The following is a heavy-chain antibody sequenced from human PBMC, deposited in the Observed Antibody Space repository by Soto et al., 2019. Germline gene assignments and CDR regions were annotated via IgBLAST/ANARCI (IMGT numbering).Heavy chain of an antibody. D-gene: IGHD3-3*01. CDR3: AREVTVFGVIIPTPMDV. V-gene: IGHV3-48*03. Sequence: PGGSLRLSCAASGFTFSGYEMNWVRQAPGKGLEWISYISGSGTTIYYADSVKGRFTISRDNAKKSLYLQMNSLRAEDTAVYYCAREVTVFGVIIPTPMDVSGQGTTVTVSS. CDR1: GFTFSGYE. CDR2: ISGSGTTI. J-gene: IGHJ6*02.